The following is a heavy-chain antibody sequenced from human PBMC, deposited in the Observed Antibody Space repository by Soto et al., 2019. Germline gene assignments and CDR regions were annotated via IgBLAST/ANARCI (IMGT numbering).Heavy chain of an antibody. D-gene: IGHD3-10*01. CDR3: ARGWFGPDV. J-gene: IGHJ6*03. V-gene: IGHV3-74*01. CDR2: IDKVGTDS. Sequence: EVQLVESGGGLVQPRGSLRLSCAAYEFTFSGRSVHWVRQAPGKGLVWVSGIDKVGTDSTYADSVKGRFTSSRDNAKNTVYLQMNSLRVEDTAVYYCARGWFGPDVWGKGTTVTVSS. CDR1: EFTFSGRS.